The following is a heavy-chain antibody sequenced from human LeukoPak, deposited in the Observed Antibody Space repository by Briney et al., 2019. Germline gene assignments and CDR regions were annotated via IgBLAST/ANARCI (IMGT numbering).Heavy chain of an antibody. CDR1: GGSIRSYY. Sequence: PSETLSLTCSVSGGSIRSYYWSWIRQPPGKGPEWIGSINYSGRTKYNPSLQSRVTIPLDTSKNHFSLQLISVTAADTAGYYCARLVDYDNSGDPDIFDIWGQGTMVTVSS. D-gene: IGHD3-22*01. CDR3: ARLVDYDNSGDPDIFDI. V-gene: IGHV4-59*01. J-gene: IGHJ3*02. CDR2: INYSGRT.